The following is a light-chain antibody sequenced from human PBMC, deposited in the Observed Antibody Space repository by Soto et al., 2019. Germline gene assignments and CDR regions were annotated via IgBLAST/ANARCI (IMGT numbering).Light chain of an antibody. J-gene: IGKJ5*01. CDR1: QSVSSH. V-gene: IGKV3-11*01. CDR2: DAS. Sequence: EIVMTQSTATLSVSPGEGATVSCRASQSVSSHLAGYQHKPGQAPRLLFYDASTRAAGIPALFSGSVFGTDFTLTISSLEPEDAAVYYCQQRSNWPPSTCGQGTRLEIK. CDR3: QQRSNWPPST.